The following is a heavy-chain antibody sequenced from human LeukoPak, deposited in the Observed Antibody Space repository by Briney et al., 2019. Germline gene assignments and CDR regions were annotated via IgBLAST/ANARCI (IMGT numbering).Heavy chain of an antibody. V-gene: IGHV4-34*01. CDR2: INHSGST. Sequence: SETLSLTCAVYGGSFSGYYWSWIRRPPGKGLEWIGEINHSGSTNYNPSLKSRVTISVDTSKNQFSLKLSSVTAADTAVYYCARGPWIQLWPRRNFDYWGQGTLVTVSS. CDR1: GGSFSGYY. D-gene: IGHD5-18*01. J-gene: IGHJ4*02. CDR3: ARGPWIQLWPRRNFDY.